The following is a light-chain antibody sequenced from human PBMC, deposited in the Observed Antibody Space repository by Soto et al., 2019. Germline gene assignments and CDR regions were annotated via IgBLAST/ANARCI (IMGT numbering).Light chain of an antibody. Sequence: DIILTQSPATLSLSPGERATLSCRASQSVINYLAWYQQKPGQAPRLLIYDASNRATGIPARFSGSGSGTDFTLTISSLEPEDLAVYYCQQRTNWPPSITFGPGTRLEVK. CDR1: QSVINY. J-gene: IGKJ5*01. V-gene: IGKV3-11*01. CDR3: QQRTNWPPSIT. CDR2: DAS.